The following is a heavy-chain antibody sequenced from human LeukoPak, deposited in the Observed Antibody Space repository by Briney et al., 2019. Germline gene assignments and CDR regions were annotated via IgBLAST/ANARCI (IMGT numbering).Heavy chain of an antibody. CDR3: AKDRTWGLDY. Sequence: GGSLRLSCAASGFAFNTYGMSWVRQAPGKGLEWVSAISGNGGTTYYSDSVKGRFTISRDNSKNTLYLQTNSLRAEDTAVYYCAKDRTWGLDYWGQGALVIVSS. V-gene: IGHV3-23*01. CDR1: GFAFNTYG. CDR2: ISGNGGTT. J-gene: IGHJ4*02. D-gene: IGHD7-27*01.